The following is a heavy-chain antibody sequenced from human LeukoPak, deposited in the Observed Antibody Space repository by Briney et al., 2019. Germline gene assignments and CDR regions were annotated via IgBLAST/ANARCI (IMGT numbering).Heavy chain of an antibody. Sequence: SETLSLTCAVYGGSFSGYYWSWIRQPPGKGLEWIGEINHSGSTNYNPSLKSRVTISVDTSKNQFSLKLSSVTAADTAVYYCARMMDYYDSSGSDYYYYYMDVWGKGTTVTVSS. CDR1: GGSFSGYY. D-gene: IGHD3-22*01. V-gene: IGHV4-34*01. CDR2: INHSGST. CDR3: ARMMDYYDSSGSDYYYYYMDV. J-gene: IGHJ6*03.